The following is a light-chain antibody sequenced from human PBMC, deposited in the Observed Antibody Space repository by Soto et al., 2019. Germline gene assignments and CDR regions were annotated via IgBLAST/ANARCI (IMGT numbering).Light chain of an antibody. CDR1: QSVDIN. J-gene: IGKJ4*02. V-gene: IGKV3-15*01. CDR2: GAS. CDR3: QQYKNWPRT. Sequence: DIVLTQSPATLSASPGDRCTLSCRASQSVDINLAWYQQRSGQAPRLLIYGASTRATDMPGRFSGSGSGTEFTLTISSLQSEDFAVYYCQQYKNWPRTFGGGTKVDIK.